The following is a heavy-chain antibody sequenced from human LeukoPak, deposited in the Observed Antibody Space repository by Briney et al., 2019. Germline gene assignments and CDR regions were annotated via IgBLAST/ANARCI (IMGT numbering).Heavy chain of an antibody. CDR3: ARRRYNYGYNSFDF. D-gene: IGHD5-18*01. CDR1: GGSIGGYY. Sequence: SGTLSLTCTVSGGSIGGYYWSWIRQPPGKGLEWIGYIYYGGSTNYNPSLKSRVTISVDTSKNQFSLNLSSVTAADTAIYYRARRRYNYGYNSFDFWGQGTQVTVSS. J-gene: IGHJ4*02. CDR2: IYYGGST. V-gene: IGHV4-59*01.